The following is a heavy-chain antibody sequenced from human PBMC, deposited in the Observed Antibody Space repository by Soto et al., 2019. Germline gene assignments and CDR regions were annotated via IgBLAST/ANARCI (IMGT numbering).Heavy chain of an antibody. J-gene: IGHJ6*02. V-gene: IGHV1-46*01. CDR3: ARANSSSYYDFWSGYPLFDSYYYGMDV. CDR2: INPSGGST. D-gene: IGHD3-3*01. Sequence: ASVKVSCKASGYTFTSYYMHWVRQAPGQGLEWMGIINPSGGSTSYAQKFQGRVTMTRDTSTSTVYMELSSLRSEDTAVYYCARANSSSYYDFWSGYPLFDSYYYGMDVWGQGTTVTVSS. CDR1: GYTFTSYY.